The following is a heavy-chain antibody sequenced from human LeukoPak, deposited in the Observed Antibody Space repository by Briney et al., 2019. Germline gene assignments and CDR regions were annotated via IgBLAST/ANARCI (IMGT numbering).Heavy chain of an antibody. D-gene: IGHD6-13*01. J-gene: IGHJ4*02. CDR3: AREGIAAAGRRTLDY. Sequence: ASVKVSCKASGGTFSSYAISWVRQAPGQGLEWMGRIIPIFGTANYAQKFQGRVTITTDESTSTAYMELSSLRSEDTAVYYCAREGIAAAGRRTLDYWGQGTLVTVSS. CDR2: IIPIFGTA. V-gene: IGHV1-69*05. CDR1: GGTFSSYA.